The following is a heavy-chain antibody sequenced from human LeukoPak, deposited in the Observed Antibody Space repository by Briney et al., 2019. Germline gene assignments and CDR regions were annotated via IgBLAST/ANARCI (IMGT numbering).Heavy chain of an antibody. CDR1: GGSISSSSYY. Sequence: PSETLSLTCTVSGGSISSSSYYWGWIRQPPGKGLEWIGSIYYSGCTYYNPSLKSRVTISVDTSKNQFSLKLSSVTAADTAVYYCARGGGIHVSLLSYWGQGTLVTVSS. D-gene: IGHD3-16*01. J-gene: IGHJ4*02. CDR2: IYYSGCT. V-gene: IGHV4-39*07. CDR3: ARGGGIHVSLLSY.